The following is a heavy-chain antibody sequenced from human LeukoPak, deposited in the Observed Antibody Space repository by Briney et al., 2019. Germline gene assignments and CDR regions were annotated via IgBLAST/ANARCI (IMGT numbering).Heavy chain of an antibody. CDR1: AFTLTSYA. D-gene: IGHD3-22*01. CDR3: ARGAPRVVAFDH. V-gene: IGHV3-30*04. CDR2: LSSDGITQ. Sequence: HAGGSLRLSCVASAFTLTSYAMHWVRQAPGKGLEWVTILSSDGITQNYADSVRGRFTISRGDSKKTLYLQMNSLRREDTAIYYCARGAPRVVAFDHWGQGALVTVSS. J-gene: IGHJ4*02.